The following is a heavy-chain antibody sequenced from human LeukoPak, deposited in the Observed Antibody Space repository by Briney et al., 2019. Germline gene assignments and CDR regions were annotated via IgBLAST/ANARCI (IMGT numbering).Heavy chain of an antibody. CDR1: GGSISSGDYY. Sequence: SETLSLTCTVSGGSISSGDYYWSWIRQPPGKGLEWIGYIYYSGSTNYNPSLKSRVTISVDTSKNQFSLKLSSVTAADTAVYYCAKTYYDILTGYGGPYYMDVWGKGTTVTVSS. CDR2: IYYSGST. V-gene: IGHV4-61*08. CDR3: AKTYYDILTGYGGPYYMDV. J-gene: IGHJ6*03. D-gene: IGHD3-9*01.